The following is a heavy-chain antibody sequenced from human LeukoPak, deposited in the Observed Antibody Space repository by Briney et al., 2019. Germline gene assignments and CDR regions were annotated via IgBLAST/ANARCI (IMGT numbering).Heavy chain of an antibody. Sequence: GGSLRLSCAASGFTFSSYSMNWVRQAPGKGLEWVSSISSSSSYIYYADSVKGRFTISRDNAKNSLYLQMNSLRAEDTAVYYCARDPTYYYDSSGYTYWGQGTLVTVSS. CDR2: ISSSSSYI. CDR1: GFTFSSYS. CDR3: ARDPTYYYDSSGYTY. V-gene: IGHV3-21*01. D-gene: IGHD3-22*01. J-gene: IGHJ4*02.